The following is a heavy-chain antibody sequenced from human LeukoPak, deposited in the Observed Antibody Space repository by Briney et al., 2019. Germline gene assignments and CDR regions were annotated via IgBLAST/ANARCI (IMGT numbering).Heavy chain of an antibody. V-gene: IGHV3-23*01. J-gene: IGHJ4*02. D-gene: IGHD3-10*01. CDR1: GFTFSNYA. CDR3: AKDVRFGDYCFDY. Sequence: GGSLRLSCVASGFTFSNYAMSWVRQAPGKGLEWVSGINVSGGSTFYADSVRGRFTISRDNSKNTLYLQMNSLRAEDTAVYYCAKDVRFGDYCFDYWGQGTLVTVSS. CDR2: INVSGGST.